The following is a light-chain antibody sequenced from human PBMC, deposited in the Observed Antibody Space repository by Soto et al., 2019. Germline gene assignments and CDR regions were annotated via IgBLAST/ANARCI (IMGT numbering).Light chain of an antibody. Sequence: QSALTQPASVSGSPGQSITISCTGTSSDVGGYNYVSWYQQHPGKAPKLMIYDVSNRPSGVSNRFSGSKSGNTASLTISGLQAEDEADYYCSSYTSSMLHWVFGGGTKLTVL. V-gene: IGLV2-14*01. CDR3: SSYTSSMLHWV. CDR2: DVS. CDR1: SSDVGGYNY. J-gene: IGLJ3*02.